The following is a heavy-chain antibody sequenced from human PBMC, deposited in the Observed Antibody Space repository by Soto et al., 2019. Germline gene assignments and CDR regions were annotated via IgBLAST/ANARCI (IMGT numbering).Heavy chain of an antibody. J-gene: IGHJ3*02. Sequence: EVQLVESGGGLVKPGGSLRLSCAASGFTFSSYSMNWVRQAPGKGLEWVSSISSSSSYIYYADSVKGRFTISRDNAKNSLYLQMNSLRAEDTAVYYCARVHSSGWYWDAFDIWGQGTMVTVSS. CDR1: GFTFSSYS. CDR2: ISSSSSYI. D-gene: IGHD6-19*01. V-gene: IGHV3-21*01. CDR3: ARVHSSGWYWDAFDI.